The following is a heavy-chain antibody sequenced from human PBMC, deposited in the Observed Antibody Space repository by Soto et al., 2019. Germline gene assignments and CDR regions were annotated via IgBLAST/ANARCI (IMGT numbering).Heavy chain of an antibody. CDR3: ARDRGRYALDY. CDR2: ISAYNGNT. Sequence: QVQLVQSGAEVRKPGASVKVSCKASGYTFTNYGIIWVRQAPGQGLEWMGWISAYNGNTNYAQKLQGRVTMTTDTSTSTAYMXXRSXSSDDTAVYYCARDRGRYALDYWGQGTLVTVSS. CDR1: GYTFTNYG. D-gene: IGHD1-26*01. V-gene: IGHV1-18*01. J-gene: IGHJ4*02.